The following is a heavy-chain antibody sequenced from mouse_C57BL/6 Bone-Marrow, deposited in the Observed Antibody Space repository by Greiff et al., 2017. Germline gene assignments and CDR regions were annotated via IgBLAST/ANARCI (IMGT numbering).Heavy chain of an antibody. D-gene: IGHD1-1*01. CDR2: IDPSDSYT. J-gene: IGHJ1*03. CDR1: GYTFTSYW. Sequence: QVQLQQPGAELVRPGTSVKLSCKASGYTFTSYWMHWVKQRPGQGLEWIGVIDPSDSYTNYNQKFKGKATLTVDTSSSTAYMQLSSLTSEDSAVYYCARSGPLYYGSSYWYFDVWGTGTTVTVSS. CDR3: ARSGPLYYGSSYWYFDV. V-gene: IGHV1-59*01.